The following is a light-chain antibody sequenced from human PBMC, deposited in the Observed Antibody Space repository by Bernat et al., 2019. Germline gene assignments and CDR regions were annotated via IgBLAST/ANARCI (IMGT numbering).Light chain of an antibody. V-gene: IGLV2-14*03. CDR2: DVS. Sequence: QSALTQPASVSGSPGQSITISCTGTSRDYVSWYQQHPGRVPKLIIYDVSNRPSGVSDRFSGSKSGNTASLTISGLQAEDEADYYCSSHTSISTYVVGGGTKVTVL. J-gene: IGLJ1*01. CDR3: SSHTSISTYV. CDR1: SRDY.